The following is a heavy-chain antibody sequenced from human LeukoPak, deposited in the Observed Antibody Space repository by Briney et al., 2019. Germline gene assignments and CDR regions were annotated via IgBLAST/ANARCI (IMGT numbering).Heavy chain of an antibody. CDR1: GFSFSSYA. D-gene: IGHD3-9*01. Sequence: GGSLRLSCAASGFSFSSYAMSWVRQAPGKGLEWVSAIRGSGGSTYYADSVKGRFTISRDNSKNTLYLQMNSLRAEDTAVYYCAKASTLTGYPTNFDYWGQGTLVTVSS. J-gene: IGHJ4*02. CDR2: IRGSGGST. V-gene: IGHV3-23*01. CDR3: AKASTLTGYPTNFDY.